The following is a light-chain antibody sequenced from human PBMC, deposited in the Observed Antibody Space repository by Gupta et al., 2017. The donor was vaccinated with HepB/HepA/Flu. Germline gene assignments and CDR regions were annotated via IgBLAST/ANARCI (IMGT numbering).Light chain of an antibody. J-gene: IGKJ4*01. CDR1: QTVSSL. V-gene: IGKV3-11*01. CDR2: DAF. CDR3: QQRSDRRLT. Sequence: EIVLTQSPATLPLSPGESAVVSCKASQTVSSLLAWYQQRPGQAPRLLVYDAFNRATGIPARFSGSGSGTDFTLTISSLEPEDFAVYYCQQRSDRRLTFGAGTRVEIK.